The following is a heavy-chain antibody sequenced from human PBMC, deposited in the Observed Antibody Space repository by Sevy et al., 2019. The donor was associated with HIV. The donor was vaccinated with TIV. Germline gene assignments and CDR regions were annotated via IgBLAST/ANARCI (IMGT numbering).Heavy chain of an antibody. D-gene: IGHD2-2*01. CDR2: INTANGNT. CDR3: ARVPGGLPAAMMGWFDP. Sequence: ASVKVSCKASGYTFSYYAVHWVRQAPGQRLEWMGWINTANGNTKYSQKFQGRLTITRDTSASIVYMQLSSLRSEDTAVYYCARVPGGLPAAMMGWFDPWGQGTLVTVSS. J-gene: IGHJ5*02. CDR1: GYTFSYYA. V-gene: IGHV1-3*04.